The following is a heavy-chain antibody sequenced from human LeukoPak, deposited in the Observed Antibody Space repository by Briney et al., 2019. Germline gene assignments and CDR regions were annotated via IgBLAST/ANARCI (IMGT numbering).Heavy chain of an antibody. V-gene: IGHV4-59*08. J-gene: IGHJ3*02. D-gene: IGHD3-22*01. Sequence: SETLSLTCTVSGDSINSYYERWIRQSPGKGGEWLGYIYYIGSTNYNPSLKSRVTISIDTSKNQCTLKLSSVTAADTAVYYCARQRYYDSSGDAFDSWGQGTMVTVSS. CDR1: GDSINSYY. CDR3: ARQRYYDSSGDAFDS. CDR2: IYYIGST.